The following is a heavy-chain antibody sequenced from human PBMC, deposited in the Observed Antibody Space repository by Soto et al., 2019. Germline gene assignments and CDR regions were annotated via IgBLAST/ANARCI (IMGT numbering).Heavy chain of an antibody. V-gene: IGHV4-30-2*01. J-gene: IGHJ6*02. Sequence: PSANLSLTYRVAGDSISSGGYSWSWIQQPPGKGLEWIGYIYHSGSTYYNPSLKSRVTISVDRSKNQFSLKLSSVTAADTAVYYCARDVGGWAEADVWGQGTTVTVSS. CDR2: IYHSGST. D-gene: IGHD6-19*01. CDR3: ARDVGGWAEADV. CDR1: GDSISSGGYS.